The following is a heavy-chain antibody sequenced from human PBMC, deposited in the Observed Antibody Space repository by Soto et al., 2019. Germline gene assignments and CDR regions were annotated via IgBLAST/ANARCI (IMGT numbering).Heavy chain of an antibody. CDR2: ISYDGSNK. CDR1: GFTFSNSA. V-gene: IGHV3-30-3*01. Sequence: QVQLVESGGGVVQPGRSLRLSCAASGFTFSNSAMHWVRQAPGKGLEWVAVISYDGSNKYYAESVKGRFTISRDNSKNTLYLQMNSLRAEDTALYYCAKDMGSGYDLYYYYYYGMDVWGQGTTVTVSS. J-gene: IGHJ6*02. CDR3: AKDMGSGYDLYYYYYYGMDV. D-gene: IGHD5-12*01.